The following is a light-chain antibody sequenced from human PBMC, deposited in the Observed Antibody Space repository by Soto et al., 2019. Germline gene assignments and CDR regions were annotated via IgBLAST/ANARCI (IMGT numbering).Light chain of an antibody. CDR2: GAS. V-gene: IGKV3-11*01. CDR1: QSVFNY. J-gene: IGKJ4*01. Sequence: EIVLTQSPATLSLSPGERATLSCRASQSVFNYLAWYQQKPGQPPRLLIYGASNRATGIPARFSGSGSGTDFTLTITSLEPEEFAVYYCKQRRSWPLTFGGGTKVEI. CDR3: KQRRSWPLT.